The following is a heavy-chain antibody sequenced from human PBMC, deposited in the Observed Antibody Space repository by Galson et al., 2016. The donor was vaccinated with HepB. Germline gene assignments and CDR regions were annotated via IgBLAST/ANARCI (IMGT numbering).Heavy chain of an antibody. V-gene: IGHV3-23*01. CDR2: ISESGGRT. J-gene: IGHJ4*02. CDR1: EFTFSSYA. Sequence: SLRLSCADSEFTFSSYAMNWVRQAPGKGLEWVATISESGGRTYYADFLKCPFSSSRDNSKNTLYLQMNSLGAEDTVVYYCAKSKFSGYSYGSEPYFDYWGQGTLVTVSS. CDR3: AKSKFSGYSYGSEPYFDY. D-gene: IGHD5-18*01.